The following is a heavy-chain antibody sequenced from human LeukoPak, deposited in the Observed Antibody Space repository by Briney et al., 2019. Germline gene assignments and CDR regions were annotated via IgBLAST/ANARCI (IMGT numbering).Heavy chain of an antibody. Sequence: GGSLRLSCAASGFTSSRYSMNWVRQAPGKGLEWVSSISSSSIYIYYADSVKGRFTISRDNAKNSLYLQMSSLRAEDTAVYYCAREERDGYNYYWYFDLWGRGTPVTVSS. D-gene: IGHD5-24*01. CDR3: AREERDGYNYYWYFDL. V-gene: IGHV3-21*01. CDR2: ISSSSIYI. CDR1: GFTSSRYS. J-gene: IGHJ2*01.